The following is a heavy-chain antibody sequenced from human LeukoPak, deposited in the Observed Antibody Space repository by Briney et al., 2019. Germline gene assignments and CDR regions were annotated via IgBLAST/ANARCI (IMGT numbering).Heavy chain of an antibody. D-gene: IGHD3-22*01. CDR1: GFTFSSYS. V-gene: IGHV3-48*02. Sequence: GGSLRLSCAASGFTFSSYSMNWVRQAPGKGLEWVSYISSSSSTIYYADSVKGRFTISRDNAKNSLYLQMNSLRDEDTAVYYCAREPAHYYDSSGYYYDAFDIWGQGTMVTVSS. CDR2: ISSSSSTI. CDR3: AREPAHYYDSSGYYYDAFDI. J-gene: IGHJ3*02.